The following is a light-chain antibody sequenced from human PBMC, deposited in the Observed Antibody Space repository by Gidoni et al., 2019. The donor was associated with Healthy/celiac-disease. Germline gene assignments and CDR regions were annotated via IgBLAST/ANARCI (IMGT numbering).Light chain of an antibody. Sequence: EIALTQSPATLSLSPGERATLSCRASQSVSSYLAWYQQTPGQAPRLLIYDASNRATGIPARFSGSGSGTDFTLTISSLEPEDFAVYYCQQRSNWPRGSFGQGTKLEIK. CDR1: QSVSSY. CDR3: QQRSNWPRGS. V-gene: IGKV3-11*01. J-gene: IGKJ2*04. CDR2: DAS.